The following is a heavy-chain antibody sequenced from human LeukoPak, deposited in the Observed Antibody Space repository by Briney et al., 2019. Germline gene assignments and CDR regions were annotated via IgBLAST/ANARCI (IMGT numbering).Heavy chain of an antibody. CDR2: VIPIFGTA. D-gene: IGHD5-18*01. J-gene: IGHJ5*02. CDR3: ARESGYNSYGYRYWFDP. V-gene: IGHV1-69*05. CDR1: GGTFSSYA. Sequence: SVKVSCKASGGTFSSYAISWVRQAPGQGLEWMGGVIPIFGTANYAQKFQGRVTITTDESTSTAYMELSSLRSEDTAVYYCARESGYNSYGYRYWFDPWGRGTLVTVSS.